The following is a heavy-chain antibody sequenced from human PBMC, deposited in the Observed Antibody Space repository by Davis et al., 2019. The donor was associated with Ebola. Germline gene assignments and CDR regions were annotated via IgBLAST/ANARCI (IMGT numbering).Heavy chain of an antibody. CDR2: ITGSGGNT. Sequence: GESLKISCAASGFTFSDYYMTWIRQAPGKGLEWVSSITGSGGNTYYADSVKGQFTISRDNSKNTLYLQMNSLRAEDTAVYYCARDLSRYCSTTNCYTVDYWGQGTLVTVSS. CDR3: ARDLSRYCSTTNCYTVDY. V-gene: IGHV3-11*04. J-gene: IGHJ4*02. D-gene: IGHD2-2*02. CDR1: GFTFSDYY.